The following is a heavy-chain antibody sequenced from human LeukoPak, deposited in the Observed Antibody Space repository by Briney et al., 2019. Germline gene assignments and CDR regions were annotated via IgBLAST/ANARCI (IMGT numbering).Heavy chain of an antibody. CDR1: GGSIRSYY. V-gene: IGHV4-59*12. Sequence: SETLSLTCTVSGGSIRSYYWSWIRQPSGKGLEWIGYIYYSGSTDYNPSLKSRVTISVDTSKNQFSLKLSSVTAADTAVYYCARDSTLVGATHFDYWGQGTLVTVSS. D-gene: IGHD1-26*01. CDR2: IYYSGST. CDR3: ARDSTLVGATHFDY. J-gene: IGHJ4*02.